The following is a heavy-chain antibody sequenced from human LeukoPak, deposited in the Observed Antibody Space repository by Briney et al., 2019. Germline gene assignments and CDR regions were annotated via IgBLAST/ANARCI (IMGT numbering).Heavy chain of an antibody. D-gene: IGHD3-22*01. CDR1: GFTFSSYS. J-gene: IGHJ4*02. Sequence: PGGSLRLSCAASGFTFSSYSMNWVRQAPGKGLEWVSYISSSSSTIYYADSVKGRFTISRDNAKNSLYLQMNSLRDEDTAVYYCARGYYYDSSGYYTYWGQGTLVTVSS. V-gene: IGHV3-48*02. CDR3: ARGYYYDSSGYYTY. CDR2: ISSSSSTI.